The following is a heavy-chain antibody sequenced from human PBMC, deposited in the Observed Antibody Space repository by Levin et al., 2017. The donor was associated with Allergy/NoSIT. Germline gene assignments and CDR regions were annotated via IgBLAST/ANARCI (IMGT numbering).Heavy chain of an antibody. D-gene: IGHD3-9*01. CDR1: GGSISSGDYY. CDR3: ARAEWDILTGYFFDY. CDR2: IYYSGST. Sequence: SETLSLTCTVSGGSISSGDYYWSWIRQPPGKGLEWIGYIYYSGSTYYNPSLKSLVTISVDTSKNQFSLKLSSVTAADTAVYYCARAEWDILTGYFFDYWGQGTLVTVSS. V-gene: IGHV4-30-4*01. J-gene: IGHJ4*02.